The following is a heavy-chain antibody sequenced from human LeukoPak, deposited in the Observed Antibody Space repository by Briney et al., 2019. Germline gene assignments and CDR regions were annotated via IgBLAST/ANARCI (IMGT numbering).Heavy chain of an antibody. V-gene: IGHV3-7*01. CDR1: GFTFSNAW. CDR2: IKQDGSEK. CDR3: ARGWLAAAEDTFSDY. D-gene: IGHD6-13*01. Sequence: GGSLRLSCAASGFTFSNAWMSWVRQAPGKGLEWVANIKQDGSEKYYVDSVKGRFTISRDNAKNSLYLQMNSLRAEDTAVYYCARGWLAAAEDTFSDYWGQGTLVTVSS. J-gene: IGHJ4*02.